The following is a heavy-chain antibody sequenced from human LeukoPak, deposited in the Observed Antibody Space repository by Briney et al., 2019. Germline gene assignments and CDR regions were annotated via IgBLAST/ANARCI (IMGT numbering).Heavy chain of an antibody. Sequence: KPSETLSLTCTVSGGSISSYYWSWIRQPPGKGLEWIGYIYYSGSTNYNPSLKSRVTISVDTSKNQFSLKLSSVTAADTAVYYCARGPSSVNVDYWGQGTLDTVSS. J-gene: IGHJ4*02. D-gene: IGHD3-22*01. V-gene: IGHV4-59*08. CDR2: IYYSGST. CDR3: ARGPSSVNVDY. CDR1: GGSISSYY.